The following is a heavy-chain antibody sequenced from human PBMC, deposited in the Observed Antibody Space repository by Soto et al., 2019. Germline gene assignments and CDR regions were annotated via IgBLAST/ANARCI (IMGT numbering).Heavy chain of an antibody. CDR1: GGSISSGGYY. J-gene: IGHJ6*02. D-gene: IGHD6-13*01. CDR3: ARGGIAAAAPAEYYYYYGMDV. Sequence: QVQLQESGPGLVKPSQTLSLTCTVSGGSISSGGYYWSWIRQHPGKGLEWIGYIYYSGSTYYNLSLKSRVTISVDTSKNQFSLKLSSVTAADTAVYYCARGGIAAAAPAEYYYYYGMDVWGQGTTVTVSS. V-gene: IGHV4-31*03. CDR2: IYYSGST.